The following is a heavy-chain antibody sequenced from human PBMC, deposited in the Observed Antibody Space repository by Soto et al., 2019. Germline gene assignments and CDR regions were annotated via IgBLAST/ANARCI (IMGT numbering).Heavy chain of an antibody. CDR3: ARVILGYSSGWYYFDY. CDR1: GGSVSSGSYY. J-gene: IGHJ4*02. Sequence: SETLSLTCTVSGGSVSSGSYYWSWIRQPPGKGLEWIGYIYYSRSTNYNPSLKSRVTISVDTSKNQFSLYLQMNSLRAEDTAVYYCARVILGYSSGWYYFDYWGQGTLVTVSS. D-gene: IGHD6-19*01. CDR2: IYYSRST. V-gene: IGHV4-61*01.